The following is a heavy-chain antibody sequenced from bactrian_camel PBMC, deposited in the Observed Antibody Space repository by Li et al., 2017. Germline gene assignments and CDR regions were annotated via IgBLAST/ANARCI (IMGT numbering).Heavy chain of an antibody. J-gene: IGHJ4*01. CDR2: IRKNAGTYYA. CDR1: GFTFDDSA. CDR3: AAALYHSGCLLGYRYDYPY. V-gene: IGHV3S63*01. D-gene: IGHD3*01. Sequence: HVQLVESGGGSVQAGGSLRLSCTASGFTFDDSAMGWYRQAPGNECELLSTIRKNAGTYYAYYTDSVKGRFTISRDNAKNTLYLQMNSLKPEDTAMYYCAAALYHSGCLLGYRYDYPYWGQGTQVTVS.